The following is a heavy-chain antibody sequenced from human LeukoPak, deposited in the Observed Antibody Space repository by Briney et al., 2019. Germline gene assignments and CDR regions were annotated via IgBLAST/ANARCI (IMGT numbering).Heavy chain of an antibody. D-gene: IGHD6-19*01. CDR1: GFTFSNFA. CDR3: AKAGSSGWSPSGGDY. V-gene: IGHV3-23*01. J-gene: IGHJ4*02. Sequence: PGGSLRLSCAASGFTFSNFAMSWVRQAPGKGLEWVSTISGSGGSTFYADSVKGRFPISRDNSNNTLFLQMNSLRAEDTAIYFCAKAGSSGWSPSGGDYWGQGSLVTVSS. CDR2: ISGSGGST.